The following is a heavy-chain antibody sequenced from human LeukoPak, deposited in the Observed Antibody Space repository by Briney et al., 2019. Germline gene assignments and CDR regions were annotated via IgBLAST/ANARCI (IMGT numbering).Heavy chain of an antibody. V-gene: IGHV4-4*09. CDR2: IYTSGST. CDR1: GGSISSYY. D-gene: IGHD2-21*02. CDR3: ATTRDTNYNWFDP. Sequence: PSETLSLTCTVSGGSISSYYWSWTRQPPGKGLEWIGYIYTSGSTNYNPSLKSRVTISVDTSKNQFSLKLSSVTAADTAVYYCATTRDTNYNWFDPWGQGTLVTVSS. J-gene: IGHJ5*02.